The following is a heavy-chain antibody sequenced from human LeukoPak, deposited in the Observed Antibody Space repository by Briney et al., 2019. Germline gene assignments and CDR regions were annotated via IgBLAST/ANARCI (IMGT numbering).Heavy chain of an antibody. V-gene: IGHV1-2*04. CDR1: GYTFTGYY. Sequence: ASVKVSCKASGYTFTGYYMHWVRQAPGQGLEWMGWINPNSGGTNYAQKFQGWVTMTRDTSISTAYMELSRLRSDDTAVYYCARDLKDSGGSSSFNLQHWGQGTLVTVSS. J-gene: IGHJ1*01. CDR2: INPNSGGT. D-gene: IGHD6-13*01. CDR3: ARDLKDSGGSSSFNLQH.